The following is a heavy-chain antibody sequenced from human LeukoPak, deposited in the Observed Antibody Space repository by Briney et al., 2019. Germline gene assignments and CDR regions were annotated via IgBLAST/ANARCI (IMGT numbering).Heavy chain of an antibody. D-gene: IGHD3-10*01. V-gene: IGHV3-7*03. CDR2: IKQDGSEK. CDR3: ARAGYGSGSYSHPIDY. Sequence: PGGSLRLSCAASGFTFSSYWMSWVRPAPGKGLEWVANIKQDGSEKYYVDSVKGRFTISRDNAKNSLYLQMNSLRAEDTAVYYCARAGYGSGSYSHPIDYWGQGTLVTVSS. J-gene: IGHJ4*02. CDR1: GFTFSSYW.